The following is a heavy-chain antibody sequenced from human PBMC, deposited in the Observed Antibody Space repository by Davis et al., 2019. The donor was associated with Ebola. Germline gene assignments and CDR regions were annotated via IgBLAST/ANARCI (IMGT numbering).Heavy chain of an antibody. CDR3: ARDQGSGWYNGYFDL. Sequence: GGSLRLSCAASGFTFSSYCMNWVRQAPGKGLEWVANIKQDGSEKYYVDSVKGRFTISRDNAKNSLYLQMNSLRAEDTAVYYCARDQGSGWYNGYFDLWGRGTLVTVSS. D-gene: IGHD6-19*01. CDR2: IKQDGSEK. CDR1: GFTFSSYC. V-gene: IGHV3-7*01. J-gene: IGHJ2*01.